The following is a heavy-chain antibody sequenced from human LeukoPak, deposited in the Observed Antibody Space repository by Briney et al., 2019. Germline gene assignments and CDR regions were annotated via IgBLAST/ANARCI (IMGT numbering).Heavy chain of an antibody. CDR1: GFTSSSYG. V-gene: IGHV3-48*03. CDR3: ATIYGGKMFDY. J-gene: IGHJ4*02. CDR2: IGSGGTSI. Sequence: PGGSLRLSCAASGFTSSSYGLNWVRQAPGKGLEWVSYIGSGGTSIYYADSVEGRFTISRDNAKNSLYLQMNSLRAEDTAVYYCATIYGGKMFDYWGQGTLVTVSS. D-gene: IGHD4-23*01.